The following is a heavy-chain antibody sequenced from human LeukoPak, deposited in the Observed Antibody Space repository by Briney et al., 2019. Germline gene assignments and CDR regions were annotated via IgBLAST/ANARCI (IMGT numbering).Heavy chain of an antibody. V-gene: IGHV4-38-2*02. CDR3: ARGGDYYDSSGYYYVDY. Sequence: SETLSLTCTVSGYSISSGYYWGWIRQPPGKGLEWIGSIYHSGSTYYNPSLKSRVTISVDTSKNQFSLKLSSVTAADTAVYYCARGGDYYDSSGYYYVDYWGQGTLVTVSS. CDR2: IYHSGST. D-gene: IGHD3-22*01. CDR1: GYSISSGYY. J-gene: IGHJ4*02.